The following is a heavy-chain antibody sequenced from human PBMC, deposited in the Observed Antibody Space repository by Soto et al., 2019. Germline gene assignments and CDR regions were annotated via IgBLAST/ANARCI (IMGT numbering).Heavy chain of an antibody. CDR2: ISSNGGST. J-gene: IGHJ6*02. CDR3: ARDLMDTAMVTGYYYGMDV. D-gene: IGHD5-18*01. Sequence: GGSLRLSCAASGFTFSSYAMHWVRQAPGKGLEYVSAISSNGGSTYYANSVKGRFTISRDNSKNTLYLQMGSLRAEDMAVYYCARDLMDTAMVTGYYYGMDVWGQGTTVTVSS. V-gene: IGHV3-64*01. CDR1: GFTFSSYA.